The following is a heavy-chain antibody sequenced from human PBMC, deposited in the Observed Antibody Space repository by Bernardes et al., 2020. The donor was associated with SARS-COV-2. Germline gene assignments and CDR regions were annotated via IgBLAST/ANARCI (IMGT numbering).Heavy chain of an antibody. V-gene: IGHV3-21*01. CDR1: GFTFSSYS. D-gene: IGHD2-2*01. CDR3: ARDVPPPIYGMDV. Sequence: GGSLRLSCAASGFTFSSYSMNWVRQAPGKGLEWVSSISSSGTYIYYADSLKGRFTISRDNAKNSLYLQMNSLRAEDTAVYYCARDVPPPIYGMDVWGQGTTVTVSS. J-gene: IGHJ6*02. CDR2: ISSSGTYI.